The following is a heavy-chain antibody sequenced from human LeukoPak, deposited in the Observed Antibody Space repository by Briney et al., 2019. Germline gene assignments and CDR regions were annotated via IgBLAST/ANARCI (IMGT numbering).Heavy chain of an antibody. CDR3: ARPTDQYDYGDYRGFDI. V-gene: IGHV3-21*01. J-gene: IGHJ3*02. D-gene: IGHD4-17*01. CDR1: GFIFSSYG. Sequence: GGSLRLSCEASGFIFSSYGMNWVRQAPGKGLEWVSSISSTSTYIYYGDSVKGRFTISRDNAKNSLYLQMNSLRAEDTAVYYCARPTDQYDYGDYRGFDIWGQGTMVTVSS. CDR2: ISSTSTYI.